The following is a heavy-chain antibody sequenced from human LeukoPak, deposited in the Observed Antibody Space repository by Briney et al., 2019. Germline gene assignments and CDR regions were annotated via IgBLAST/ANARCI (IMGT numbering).Heavy chain of an antibody. CDR1: GLTASSNY. V-gene: IGHV3-66*04. J-gene: IGHJ4*02. CDR3: ARHRSNYYFDY. Sequence: PRGSLRLSCAASGLTASSNYMSCVRQAPGKGLEWVSVIYSGGSTYYADSVKGRFTISRDNSKNTLYLQMNSLRAEDTAVYYCARHRSNYYFDYWGQGTLVTVSS. CDR2: IYSGGST.